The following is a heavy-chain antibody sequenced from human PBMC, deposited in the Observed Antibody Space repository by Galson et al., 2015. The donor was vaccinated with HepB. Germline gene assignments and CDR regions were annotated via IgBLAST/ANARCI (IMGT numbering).Heavy chain of an antibody. CDR1: GFTLSSYS. CDR2: ISSSSSYI. V-gene: IGHV3-21*01. D-gene: IGHD4-17*01. Sequence: SLRLSCAASGFTLSSYSMNWVRQAPGKGLEWVSSISSSSSYIYYADSVRGRFTISRDNAKNSLYLQMNSLRAEDTAVYYCASTGYSDDYYYGMDVWGQGTTVTVSS. J-gene: IGHJ6*02. CDR3: ASTGYSDDYYYGMDV.